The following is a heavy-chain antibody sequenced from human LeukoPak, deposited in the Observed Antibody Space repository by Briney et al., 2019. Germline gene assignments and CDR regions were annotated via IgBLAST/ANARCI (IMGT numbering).Heavy chain of an antibody. CDR3: ARGGQLVLGYYFDY. CDR1: GGSISSYY. J-gene: IGHJ4*02. V-gene: IGHV4-59*01. CDR2: ITYRVRT. D-gene: IGHD6-13*01. Sequence: AETLSLTCTVSGGSISSYYWSGMLQPPGKGLEGIGYITYRVRTNYNHSLKSRVTISVDTSKNQFSLKLSSVTAADTAVYYCARGGQLVLGYYFDYWGQGTLVTVSS.